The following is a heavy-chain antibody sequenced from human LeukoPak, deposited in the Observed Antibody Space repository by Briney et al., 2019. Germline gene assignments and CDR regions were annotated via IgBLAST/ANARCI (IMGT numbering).Heavy chain of an antibody. CDR2: IYYSGST. D-gene: IGHD4-11*01. CDR1: GGSISSYY. CDR3: AGGTVTTRGYFDY. V-gene: IGHV4-59*01. J-gene: IGHJ4*02. Sequence: SETLSLTCTVSGGSISSYYWSWIRQPPGKGLEWIGYIYYSGSTNYNPSLKSRVTISVDTSKNQFTLKLSSVTAADTAVYYCAGGTVTTRGYFDYWGQGTLVTVSS.